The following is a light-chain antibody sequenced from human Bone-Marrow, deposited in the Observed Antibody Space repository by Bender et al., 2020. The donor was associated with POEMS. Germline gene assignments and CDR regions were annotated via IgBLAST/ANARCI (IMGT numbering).Light chain of an antibody. CDR3: AAWDDSVNGPV. Sequence: QSGLTQPPSVSGTPGQRVSISCSASSSDIGTDYVYWYRHLPGTAPKLLIFRNNLRPSGVPDRFSGSKSGTSASLAISGLQSEDEADYYCAAWDDSVNGPVFGGGTKLTVL. CDR1: SSDIGTDY. J-gene: IGLJ3*02. CDR2: RNN. V-gene: IGLV1-47*01.